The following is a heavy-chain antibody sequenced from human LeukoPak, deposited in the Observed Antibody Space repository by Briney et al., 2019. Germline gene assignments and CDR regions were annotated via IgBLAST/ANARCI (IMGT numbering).Heavy chain of an antibody. V-gene: IGHV3-21*01. CDR1: GVTVSSHY. J-gene: IGHJ4*02. CDR2: ISSSSSYI. D-gene: IGHD6-19*01. CDR3: ARIVVAGTVTDY. Sequence: GGSLRLSCAASGVTVSSHYMNWVRQAPGKGLEWVSSISSSSSYIYYADSVKGRFTISRDNAKNSLYLQMNSLRAEDTAVYYCARIVVAGTVTDYWGQGTLVTVSS.